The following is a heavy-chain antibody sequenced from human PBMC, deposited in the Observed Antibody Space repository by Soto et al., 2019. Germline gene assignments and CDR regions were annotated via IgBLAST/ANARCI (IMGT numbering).Heavy chain of an antibody. J-gene: IGHJ6*02. V-gene: IGHV4-59*01. CDR1: GGSISSYY. D-gene: IGHD3-22*01. CDR2: IYYTGST. Sequence: QVQLQESGPGLVKPSETLSLTCTVSGGSISSYYWSWIRQPPGKVLEWIGYIYYTGSTNYNPSLKSRVAISVDASKYQFVRELSSVTAADTAVYYCARRRYYDSSGYYYYGMDVWGQGTTVTVSS. CDR3: ARRRYYDSSGYYYYGMDV.